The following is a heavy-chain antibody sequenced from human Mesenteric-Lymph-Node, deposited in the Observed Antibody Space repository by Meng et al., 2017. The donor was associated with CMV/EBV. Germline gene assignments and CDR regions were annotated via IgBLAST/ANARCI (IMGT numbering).Heavy chain of an antibody. CDR2: IIPIFGTA. CDR3: ARDSSLQFIDY. V-gene: IGHV1-69*05. J-gene: IGHJ4*02. CDR1: GGTFSSYA. D-gene: IGHD2-2*01. Sequence: SVKVSCKASGGTFSSYAISWVRQAPGQGLEWMGGIIPIFGTANYAQKFQGRVTITTDESTSTAYMELSRLRSDDTAVYLCARDSSLQFIDYWGQGTLVTVSS.